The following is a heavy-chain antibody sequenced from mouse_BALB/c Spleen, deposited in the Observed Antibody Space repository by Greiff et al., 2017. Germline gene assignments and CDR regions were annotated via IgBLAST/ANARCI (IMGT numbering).Heavy chain of an antibody. J-gene: IGHJ4*01. CDR3: ARGRGNYAMDY. CDR2: ISNLAYSI. CDR1: GFTFSDYG. V-gene: IGHV5-15*02. Sequence: DVMLVESGGGLVQPGGSRKLSCAASGFTFSDYGMAWVRQAPGKGPEWVAFISNLAYSIYYADTVTGRFTISRENAKNTLYLEMSSLRSEDTAMYYCARGRGNYAMDYWGQGTSVTVSS.